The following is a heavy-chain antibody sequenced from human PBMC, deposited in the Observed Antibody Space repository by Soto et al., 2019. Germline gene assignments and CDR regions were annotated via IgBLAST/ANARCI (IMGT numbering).Heavy chain of an antibody. CDR3: ARFVRHQLPTIDF. CDR1: GYTFTSYD. CDR2: MNPESTNT. Sequence: QVQLVQSGAEVKKPGASVRVSCKASGYTFTSYDINWVRQATGQGLEWMGWMNPESTNTGYAQKFQGRVTMTRDTSISTAYMELSSLRSEDTAVYYCARFVRHQLPTIDFWGQGSLVTGSS. D-gene: IGHD2-2*01. V-gene: IGHV1-8*01. J-gene: IGHJ4*02.